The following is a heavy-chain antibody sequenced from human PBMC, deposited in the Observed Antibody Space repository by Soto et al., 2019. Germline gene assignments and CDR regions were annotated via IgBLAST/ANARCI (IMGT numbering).Heavy chain of an antibody. J-gene: IGHJ4*02. CDR3: ARENNVLPGGYFDY. CDR2: IYHSGST. V-gene: IGHV4-30-2*01. Sequence: PSETLSLTCAVSGGSISSGGYSWSWIRQPPGKGLEWIGYIYHSGSTYYNPSLKSRVTISVDRSKNQFSLKLNSMTAADTAVYYCARENNVLPGGYFDYWGQGTLVTVSS. CDR1: GGSISSGGYS. D-gene: IGHD3-10*01.